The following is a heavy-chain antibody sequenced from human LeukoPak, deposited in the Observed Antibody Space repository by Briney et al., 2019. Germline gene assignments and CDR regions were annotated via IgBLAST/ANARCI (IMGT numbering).Heavy chain of an antibody. Sequence: SETLSLTCTVSGGSISSYYWSWIRQPAGKGLELIGRIYTSGSTNYNPSLKSRVTMSVDTSKNQFSLRLSSVTAADTAVYYCARVLAVAGTYYYYYMDVWGKGTTVTVSS. V-gene: IGHV4-4*07. CDR1: GGSISSYY. CDR3: ARVLAVAGTYYYYYMDV. D-gene: IGHD6-19*01. J-gene: IGHJ6*03. CDR2: IYTSGST.